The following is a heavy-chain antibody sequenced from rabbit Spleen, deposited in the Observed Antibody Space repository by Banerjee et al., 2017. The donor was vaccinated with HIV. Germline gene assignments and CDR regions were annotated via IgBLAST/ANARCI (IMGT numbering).Heavy chain of an antibody. Sequence: EQLEESGGGLVKPGGTLTLTCKASGIDFNSYYYMCWVRQAPGKGLEWIACIYAGSSASTYYANWAKGRFTFSKTSSTTVTLQMTSLTVADTATYFCARDTGSSFSSYGMDLWGQGTLVTVS. V-gene: IGHV1S45*01. CDR2: IYAGSSAST. CDR1: GIDFNSYYY. J-gene: IGHJ6*01. D-gene: IGHD8-1*01. CDR3: ARDTGSSFSSYGMDL.